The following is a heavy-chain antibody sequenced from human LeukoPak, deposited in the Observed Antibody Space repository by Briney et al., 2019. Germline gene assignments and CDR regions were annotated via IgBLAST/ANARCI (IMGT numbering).Heavy chain of an antibody. V-gene: IGHV1-46*01. D-gene: IGHD6-13*01. J-gene: IGHJ5*02. Sequence: GASVTVSCKASGYTITNNYMHWVRQAPGQGLELMGMISPSGGSTTYAQKFQGRVTMTRDTSTSTVYMELSILRSEDTAVYYCAREGTFSSPRNWFDPWGQGTLVTVSS. CDR3: AREGTFSSPRNWFDP. CDR1: GYTITNNY. CDR2: ISPSGGST.